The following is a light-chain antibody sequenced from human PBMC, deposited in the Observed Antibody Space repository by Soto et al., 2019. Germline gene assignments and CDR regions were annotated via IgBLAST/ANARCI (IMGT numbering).Light chain of an antibody. V-gene: IGKV3-11*01. CDR2: DAS. J-gene: IGKJ4*01. CDR3: QQRSNWPSLT. CDR1: QSVGSY. Sequence: EIVVIQSPATLSLSPGERATLSCRASQSVGSYLAWYQHKPGQAPRLLISDASNRDTGIPARFSGSGSGTNFSLTISSIVPEDYAVYYCQQRSNWPSLTFGGGTKVDIK.